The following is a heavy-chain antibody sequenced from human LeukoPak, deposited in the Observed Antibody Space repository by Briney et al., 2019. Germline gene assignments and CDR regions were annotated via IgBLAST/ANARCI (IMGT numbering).Heavy chain of an antibody. CDR1: GGSISSGDYY. D-gene: IGHD2-15*01. Sequence: SXXLSLTCTVSGGSISSGDYYWSWIRQPPGKGLEWIGYIYYSGSTYYNPSLKSRFTITVNTSKNQFSLKLSSVTAADTAVYYCARAIYCSGGSCYLGKYYYYYMDVWGKGTTVTVSS. CDR2: IYYSGST. J-gene: IGHJ6*03. CDR3: ARAIYCSGGSCYLGKYYYYYMDV. V-gene: IGHV4-30-4*08.